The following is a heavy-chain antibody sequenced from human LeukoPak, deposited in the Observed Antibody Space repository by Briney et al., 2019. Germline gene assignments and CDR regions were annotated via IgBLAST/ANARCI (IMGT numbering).Heavy chain of an antibody. J-gene: IGHJ4*02. Sequence: RGSLRLSCAASGFTFRSYAMSWVRQAPGKGLEWVSAISGSGGNTYYADSVMGRFTISRDNSKNTLYLQMNSLRAEDTAVYYCAKTIAGTRYYFDYWGQGTLVTVSS. V-gene: IGHV3-23*01. D-gene: IGHD1-20*01. CDR2: ISGSGGNT. CDR3: AKTIAGTRYYFDY. CDR1: GFTFRSYA.